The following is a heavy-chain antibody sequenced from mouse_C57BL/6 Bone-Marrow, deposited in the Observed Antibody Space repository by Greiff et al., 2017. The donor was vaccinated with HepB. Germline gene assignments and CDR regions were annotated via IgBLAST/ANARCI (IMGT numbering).Heavy chain of an antibody. CDR2: ISSGGDYI. CDR1: GFTFSSYA. CDR3: TRAPITTVVATIYYDYDEEGYYAMDY. Sequence: EVQLVESGEGLVKPGGSLKLSCAASGFTFSSYAMSWVRQTPEKRLEWVAYISSGGDYIYYADTVKGRFTISRDNARNTLYLQMSSLKSEDTAMYYCTRAPITTVVATIYYDYDEEGYYAMDYWGQGTSVTVSS. V-gene: IGHV5-9-1*02. J-gene: IGHJ4*01. D-gene: IGHD1-1*01.